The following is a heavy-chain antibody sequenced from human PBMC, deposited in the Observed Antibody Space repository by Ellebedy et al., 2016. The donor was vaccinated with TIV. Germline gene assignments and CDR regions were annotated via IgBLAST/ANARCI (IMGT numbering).Heavy chain of an antibody. D-gene: IGHD6-13*01. Sequence: GESLKISCAASGPTFSSYAMSWVRQAPGKGLEWVSVISNGGDTTYADSVKGRFTISRDNSKNTLYLQMNSLRADDTAIYYCAKLSGVLSWYADYWGLGTLVTVSS. CDR3: AKLSGVLSWYADY. V-gene: IGHV3-23*01. CDR1: GPTFSSYA. CDR2: ISNGGDTT. J-gene: IGHJ4*02.